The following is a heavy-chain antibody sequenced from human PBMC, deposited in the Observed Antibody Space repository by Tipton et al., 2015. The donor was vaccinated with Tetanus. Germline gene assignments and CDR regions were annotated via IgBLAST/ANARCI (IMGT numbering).Heavy chain of an antibody. CDR2: IFPQFGTS. D-gene: IGHD2-21*02. CDR3: ARDVTSRGFVVVTAWSDY. Sequence: QLVQSGAEVKKPGSSVRVSCKTSGGTFNSYAISWVRQAPGQGLEWMGGIFPQFGTSNYAPKFQDRVTMTADTSTGTVYMDLRSLRSDDTAVYYCARDVTSRGFVVVTAWSDYWGQGTLVTVSS. J-gene: IGHJ4*02. CDR1: GGTFNSYA. V-gene: IGHV1-69*06.